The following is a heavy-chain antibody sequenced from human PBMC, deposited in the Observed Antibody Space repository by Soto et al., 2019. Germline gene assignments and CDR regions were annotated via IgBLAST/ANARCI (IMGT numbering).Heavy chain of an antibody. CDR2: INHSGST. D-gene: IGHD3-10*01. CDR3: ARGPPYYYGSGSAFDY. V-gene: IGHV4-34*01. J-gene: IGHJ4*02. Sequence: KPSETLSLTCAVYGGSFSGYYWSWIRQPPGKGLEWIGEINHSGSTNYNPSLKSRVTISVDTSKNQFSLKLSSVTAADTAVYYCARGPPYYYGSGSAFDYWGQGTLVTVSS. CDR1: GGSFSGYY.